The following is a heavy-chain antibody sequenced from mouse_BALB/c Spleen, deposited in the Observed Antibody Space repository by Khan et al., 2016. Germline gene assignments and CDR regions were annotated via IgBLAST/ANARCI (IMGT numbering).Heavy chain of an antibody. V-gene: IGHV1-9*01. J-gene: IGHJ3*01. CDR2: ILPGSGHT. Sequence: QVRLQQSGAELMKPGASMKISCKATGYTFSNYWIEWVRQRPGHGLEWIGEILPGSGHTNCNEKFRGKATFTAETSSNTAYMQLSSLISEDSAVYYCARNSDGYWFAYWGQGTLVTVSA. CDR3: ARNSDGYWFAY. CDR1: GYTFSNYW. D-gene: IGHD2-3*01.